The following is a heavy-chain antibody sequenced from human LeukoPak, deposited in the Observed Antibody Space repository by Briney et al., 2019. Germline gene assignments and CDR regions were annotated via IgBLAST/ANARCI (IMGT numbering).Heavy chain of an antibody. Sequence: GGSLRLSCAASGFTLSSYWMHWVRQAPGKGLVWVSRINSDGSSISYADSVKGRFTISRDNAKNTVYLQLNNLRAEDTAVYYCATDDYRGLGYWGQGTLVTVSS. CDR3: ATDDYRGLGY. V-gene: IGHV3-74*01. CDR1: GFTLSSYW. D-gene: IGHD3-16*01. J-gene: IGHJ4*02. CDR2: INSDGSSI.